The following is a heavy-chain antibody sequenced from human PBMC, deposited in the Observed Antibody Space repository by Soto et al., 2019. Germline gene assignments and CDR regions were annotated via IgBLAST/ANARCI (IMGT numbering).Heavy chain of an antibody. V-gene: IGHV1-69*13. D-gene: IGHD7-27*01. J-gene: IGHJ6*02. Sequence: GASVKVSCKASGGTFSSYAISWVRQAPGQGLELMGGIIPIFGTANYAQKFQGRVTITADESTSTAYMELSSLRSEDTAVYYCARDLGSSRNCRYYYYFYGMDVWGQGTKVTVSS. CDR2: IIPIFGTA. CDR1: GGTFSSYA. CDR3: ARDLGSSRNCRYYYYFYGMDV.